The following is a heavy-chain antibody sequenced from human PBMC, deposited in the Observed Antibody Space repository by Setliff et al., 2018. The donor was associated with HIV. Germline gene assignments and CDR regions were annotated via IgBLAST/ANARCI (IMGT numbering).Heavy chain of an antibody. CDR2: ISAYNGRT. CDR1: GYTFTNFG. V-gene: IGHV1-18*01. CDR3: ARDRRGRGIEAAGPYYYFDS. J-gene: IGHJ4*02. D-gene: IGHD6-13*01. Sequence: ASVKVSCKASGYTFTNFGIGWVRQAPGQGLEWMGWISAYNGRTHYAQKFQGWVTVARDTSITTAYMDLTNLKSDDTAVYYCARDRRGRGIEAAGPYYYFDSWGQGTLVTVSS.